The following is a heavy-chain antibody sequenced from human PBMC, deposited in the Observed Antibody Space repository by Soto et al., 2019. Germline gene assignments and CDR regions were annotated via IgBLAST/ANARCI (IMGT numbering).Heavy chain of an antibody. CDR3: AREGSYKNYYYYGMDV. CDR2: IYYSGST. J-gene: IGHJ6*02. D-gene: IGHD2-15*01. CDR1: GGSISSYY. Sequence: QVQLQESGPGLVKPSETLSLTCTVSGGSISSYYWSWIRQPPGKGLEWIGYIYYSGSTNYNPSLKRRVTISVDTSKTQSSLKLSSVTAADTAVYYCAREGSYKNYYYYGMDVWGQGTTVTVSS. V-gene: IGHV4-59*01.